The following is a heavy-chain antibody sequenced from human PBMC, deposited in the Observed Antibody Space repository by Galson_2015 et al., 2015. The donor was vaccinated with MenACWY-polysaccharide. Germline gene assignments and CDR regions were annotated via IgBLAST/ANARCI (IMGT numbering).Heavy chain of an antibody. J-gene: IGHJ5*02. CDR3: TKAGAKYCRGSSCYFNWFDP. V-gene: IGHV3-74*01. CDR2: INADGSAT. Sequence: SLRLSCAASGFSFSTYWMYWVRHAPGKGLVWVSRINADGSATDYADSVRGRFTISRDNAKNTLYLEMNSLRAEDTAAYYCTKAGAKYCRGSSCYFNWFDPWGQGTLVTVSS. D-gene: IGHD2-15*01. CDR1: GFSFSTYW.